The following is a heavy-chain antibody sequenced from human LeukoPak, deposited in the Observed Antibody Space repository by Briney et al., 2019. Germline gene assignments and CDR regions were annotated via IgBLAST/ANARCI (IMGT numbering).Heavy chain of an antibody. J-gene: IGHJ4*02. D-gene: IGHD6-19*01. CDR1: GFTFSDYY. V-gene: IGHV3-33*08. Sequence: PGGSLRLSCAASGFTFSDYYMSWIRQAPGKGLEWVAVIWYDGSNKYYADSVKGRFTISRDNSKNTLHLQMNSLRAEDTAVYYCAGSIAVAGTIDYWGQGTLVTVSS. CDR2: IWYDGSNK. CDR3: AGSIAVAGTIDY.